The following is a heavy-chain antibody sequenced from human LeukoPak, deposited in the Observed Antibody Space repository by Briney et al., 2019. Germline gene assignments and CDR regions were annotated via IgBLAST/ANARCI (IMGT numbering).Heavy chain of an antibody. CDR3: ARPTGYSRSWYVGY. V-gene: IGHV5-51*01. CDR1: GYSFTTYW. CDR2: IYPSDSDT. Sequence: GESLKISCKGSGYSFTTYWIAWVRQMPGKGLEWMGMIYPSDSDTTYSPSFQGQVSISADKSITTAYLQWSSLKASDSAMYYCARPTGYSRSWYVGYWGQGPLVTV. D-gene: IGHD6-13*01. J-gene: IGHJ4*02.